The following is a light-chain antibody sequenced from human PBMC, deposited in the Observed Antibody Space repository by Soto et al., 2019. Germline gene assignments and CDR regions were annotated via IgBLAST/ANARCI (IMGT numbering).Light chain of an antibody. V-gene: IGKV1-5*01. CDR3: QQYSSYSEA. Sequence: DIQMTQSPSTLSASVGDRLTITCRASQSISTWLAWYQQKPGKAPKVLIYDASSLESGVPSRFSGSASGTTFTLTISSLQPDDFATYYCQQYSSYSEAFGQGTKVELK. J-gene: IGKJ1*01. CDR1: QSISTW. CDR2: DAS.